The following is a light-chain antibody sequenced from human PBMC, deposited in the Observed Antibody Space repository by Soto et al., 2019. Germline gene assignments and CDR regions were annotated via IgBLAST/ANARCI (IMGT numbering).Light chain of an antibody. CDR3: CSYAGSRTYV. CDR2: GGS. Sequence: QSALTQPASVSGSPGQSITISCTGTSSDVGSYNLVSWYQQHPGKAPKLIIYGGSKRPSGVSNRFSGSKSDTTASLTISGLQAEDEAEYYCCSYAGSRTYVFGTGTKVTVL. V-gene: IGLV2-23*01. CDR1: SSDVGSYNL. J-gene: IGLJ1*01.